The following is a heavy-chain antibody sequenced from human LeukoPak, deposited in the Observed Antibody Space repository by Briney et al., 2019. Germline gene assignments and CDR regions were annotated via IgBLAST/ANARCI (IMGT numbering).Heavy chain of an antibody. CDR3: AREWAVIGYFDY. J-gene: IGHJ4*02. Sequence: KPSETLSLTCAVYGGSFSGYYWSWIRQPPGKGLEWIGEINHSGSTIYNPSLKSRVTISVDTSKNQFSLKLSSVTAADTAVYYCAREWAVIGYFDYWGQGTLVTVSS. D-gene: IGHD2-21*01. CDR2: INHSGST. CDR1: GGSFSGYY. V-gene: IGHV4-34*01.